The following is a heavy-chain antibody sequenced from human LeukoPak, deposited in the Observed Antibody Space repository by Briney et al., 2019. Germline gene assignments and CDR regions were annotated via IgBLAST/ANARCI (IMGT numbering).Heavy chain of an antibody. CDR3: ARERSIRWAFDI. CDR1: GYTLTSYY. Sequence: ASVKVSCKASGYTLTSYYMHWVRQAPGQGLEWMGIINPSGGSTSYAQKFQGRVTMTRDTSTSTVYMELSSLRSEDTAVYYCARERSIRWAFDIWGQGTMVTVSS. J-gene: IGHJ3*02. V-gene: IGHV1-46*01. CDR2: INPSGGST. D-gene: IGHD5-24*01.